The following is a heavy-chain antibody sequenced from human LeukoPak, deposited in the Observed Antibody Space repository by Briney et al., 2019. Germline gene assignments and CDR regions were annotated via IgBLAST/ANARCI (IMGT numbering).Heavy chain of an antibody. J-gene: IGHJ4*02. D-gene: IGHD5-12*01. CDR3: ARLATGDY. Sequence: NRSETLSLTCAVYGGSFSGYYWSWIRQPPGKGLEWIGEINHSGSTNYNPSLKSRVTISVDTSKNQFSLKLSSVTAADTAVYYCARLATGDYWGQGTLVTVS. V-gene: IGHV4-34*01. CDR2: INHSGST. CDR1: GGSFSGYY.